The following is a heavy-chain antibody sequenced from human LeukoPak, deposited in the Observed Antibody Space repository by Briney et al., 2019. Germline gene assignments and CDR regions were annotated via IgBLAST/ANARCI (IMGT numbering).Heavy chain of an antibody. V-gene: IGHV3-23*01. CDR1: GFTFSNYV. D-gene: IGHD2-2*02. Sequence: PGGSLRLSCAASGFTFSNYVVSWVRQAPGKGLEWVSAISVSGGSTYYAESVKGRFTISRDNSKNTLNLKMNSLRADDTAVYYCAKDRRYCSSTSCYNSGEIDYWGQGILVTVSS. J-gene: IGHJ4*02. CDR2: ISVSGGST. CDR3: AKDRRYCSSTSCYNSGEIDY.